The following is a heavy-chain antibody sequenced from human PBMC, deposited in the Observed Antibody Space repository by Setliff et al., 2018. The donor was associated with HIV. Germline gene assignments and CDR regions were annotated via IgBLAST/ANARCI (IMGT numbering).Heavy chain of an antibody. Sequence: ASVKVSCKASGYPFTSYYMHWVRQAPGQGLEWMGIINPTGGSTSYAQKFQGRVTITADESTSTAYMELSSLRSEDTAVYYCARDGPIAAAGTEGLWFDPWGQGTLVTVSS. D-gene: IGHD6-13*01. CDR1: GYPFTSYY. V-gene: IGHV1-46*01. CDR2: INPTGGST. J-gene: IGHJ5*02. CDR3: ARDGPIAAAGTEGLWFDP.